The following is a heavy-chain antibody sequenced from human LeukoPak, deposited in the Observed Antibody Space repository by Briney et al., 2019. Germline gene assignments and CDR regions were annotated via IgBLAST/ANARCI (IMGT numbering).Heavy chain of an antibody. V-gene: IGHV4-39*01. CDR3: ARHSYSSGWPVDY. J-gene: IGHJ4*02. Sequence: SETLSLTCTVSGGSISSSSYYWGWIRQPPGKGLEWIGSIYYSGSTYYNPSLKSRVTISVDTSKNQFSLKLSSVTAADTAVYYCARHSYSSGWPVDYWGQGTLVTASS. CDR2: IYYSGST. D-gene: IGHD6-19*01. CDR1: GGSISSSSYY.